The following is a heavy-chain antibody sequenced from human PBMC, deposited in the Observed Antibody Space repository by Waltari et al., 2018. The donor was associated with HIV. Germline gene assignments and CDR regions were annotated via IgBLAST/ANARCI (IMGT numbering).Heavy chain of an antibody. CDR1: GGSISSGGYY. V-gene: IGHV4-31*03. J-gene: IGHJ5*02. CDR2: IYYSGGT. CDR3: ARVLSAGGVRWFDP. Sequence: QVQLQESGPGLVKPSQTLSLTCTVSGGSISSGGYYWSWIRQHPGKGLECIGYIYYSGGTYYNPSLKSRVTISVDTSKNQFSLKLSSVTAADTAVYYCARVLSAGGVRWFDPWGQGTLVTVSS. D-gene: IGHD3-16*01.